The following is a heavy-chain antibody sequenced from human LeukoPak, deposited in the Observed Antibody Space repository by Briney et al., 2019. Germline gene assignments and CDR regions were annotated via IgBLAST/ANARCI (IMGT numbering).Heavy chain of an antibody. Sequence: PSETLSLTCSVSGGSLSIYYWNSLRQPAGKGLEWIGRIYASGSTNYNPSLTSRVTISMHKSKNHFSLNLKSVTAADTAFYYCARDFYGDDGHHPFDYWGQGIQVTVSS. V-gene: IGHV4-4*07. D-gene: IGHD2/OR15-2a*01. J-gene: IGHJ4*02. CDR2: IYASGST. CDR3: ARDFYGDDGHHPFDY. CDR1: GGSLSIYY.